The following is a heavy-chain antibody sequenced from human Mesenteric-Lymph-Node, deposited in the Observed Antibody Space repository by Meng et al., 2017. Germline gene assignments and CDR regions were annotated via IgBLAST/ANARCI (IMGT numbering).Heavy chain of an antibody. Sequence: ASVKVSCKASGYIFTAYYIYWVRQAPGLGLEWMGRINPNSGATNYAQKFQGRVTMTRDTSISTAYMELTRLTSDDTAVYYCARDLTTTTALYYYGMDVWGQGTTVTVSS. D-gene: IGHD1-1*01. V-gene: IGHV1-2*06. CDR1: GYIFTAYY. CDR2: INPNSGAT. CDR3: ARDLTTTTALYYYGMDV. J-gene: IGHJ6*02.